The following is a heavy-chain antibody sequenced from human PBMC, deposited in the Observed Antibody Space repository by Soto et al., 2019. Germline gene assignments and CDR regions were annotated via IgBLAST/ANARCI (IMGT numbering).Heavy chain of an antibody. CDR2: IIPIFGTA. D-gene: IGHD3-3*01. V-gene: IGHV1-69*01. CDR3: ARGLWSGYYDRFDY. CDR1: GGTFSSYA. Sequence: QVQLVQSGAEVKKPGSSVKVSCKASGGTFSSYAISWVRQAPRQGLEWMGGIIPIFGTANYAQKFQGRVTITADESTSTAYMELSSLRSEDTAVYYCARGLWSGYYDRFDYWGQGTLVTVSS. J-gene: IGHJ4*02.